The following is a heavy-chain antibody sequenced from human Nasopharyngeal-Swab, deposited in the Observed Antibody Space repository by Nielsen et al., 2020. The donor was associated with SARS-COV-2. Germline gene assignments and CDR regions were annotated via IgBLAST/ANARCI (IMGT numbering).Heavy chain of an antibody. V-gene: IGHV3-74*01. J-gene: IGHJ4*02. D-gene: IGHD5-12*01. CDR1: GFTFSSYW. CDR3: VRATNLGGSLWVPDY. CDR2: INDDGRDT. Sequence: GESLKISCAASGFTFSSYWMHWVRPAPGKGLVWVSRINDDGRDTIYADSVKGRFTISRDNAKNTLYLQMNSLRAEDTAVYYCVRATNLGGSLWVPDYWGQGTLVTVSS.